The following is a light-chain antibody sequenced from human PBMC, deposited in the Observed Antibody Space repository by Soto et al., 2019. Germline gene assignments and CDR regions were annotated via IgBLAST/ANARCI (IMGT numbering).Light chain of an antibody. Sequence: DIQITQSPSTLSASLGDRVTLSCRASQSISSWLAWYQQKPGKAPKLLIYKASSLESGVPSRFSGSGSGTEFTLTSSSLQPDDFATYYCQQYNSYSRTFGQGTKVDIK. CDR2: KAS. V-gene: IGKV1-5*03. CDR3: QQYNSYSRT. CDR1: QSISSW. J-gene: IGKJ1*01.